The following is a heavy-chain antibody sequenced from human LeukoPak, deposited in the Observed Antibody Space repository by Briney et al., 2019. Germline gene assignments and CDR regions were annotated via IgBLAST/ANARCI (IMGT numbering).Heavy chain of an antibody. CDR1: EFTFSSYW. CDR2: IKHDGSEK. J-gene: IGHJ4*02. CDR3: ARGLLGAVTTFDY. D-gene: IGHD4-17*01. V-gene: IGHV3-7*03. Sequence: GGSLRLSCAAPEFTFSSYWMSWVRQPPGSGLEWVATIKHDGSEKYYGDSVKGRFTLSRDNAYNSLYLQMNSLRAEDTAVYYCARGLLGAVTTFDYWGQGTVVTVSS.